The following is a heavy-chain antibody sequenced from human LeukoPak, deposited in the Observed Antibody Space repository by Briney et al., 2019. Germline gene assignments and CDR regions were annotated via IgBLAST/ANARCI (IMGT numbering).Heavy chain of an antibody. CDR2: IYYSGST. CDR1: GGSVSSGSYY. D-gene: IGHD4-17*01. J-gene: IGHJ5*02. CDR3: ARRVYGDYGNWFDP. V-gene: IGHV4-61*01. Sequence: PSETLSLTCTVSGGSVSSGSYYWSWIRQPPGKGLEWIGYIYYSGSTNYNPSLKSRVTISVDTSKNQFSLKLSSVTAADTAVYYCARRVYGDYGNWFDPWGQGTLVTVSS.